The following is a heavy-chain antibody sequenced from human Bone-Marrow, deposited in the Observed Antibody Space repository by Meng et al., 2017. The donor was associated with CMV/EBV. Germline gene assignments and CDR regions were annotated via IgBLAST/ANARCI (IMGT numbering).Heavy chain of an antibody. CDR3: AKEGWLRGYYYDSSGYYYHVDY. Sequence: GESLKISCAASGFTFSSYGMHWVRQAPGKGLEWVAYIRYDRSNKYYADSVKGRFTISRDNSKNTLYLQMNSLRAEDTAVYYCAKEGWLRGYYYDSSGYYYHVDYWGQGTLVTVYS. CDR1: GFTFSSYG. D-gene: IGHD3-22*01. J-gene: IGHJ4*02. CDR2: IRYDRSNK. V-gene: IGHV3-30*02.